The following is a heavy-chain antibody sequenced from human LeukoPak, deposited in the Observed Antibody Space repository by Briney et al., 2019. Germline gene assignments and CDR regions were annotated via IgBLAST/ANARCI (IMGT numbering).Heavy chain of an antibody. CDR1: TFTFSNYW. V-gene: IGHV3-7*01. J-gene: IGHJ4*02. CDR2: IKGDGRET. D-gene: IGHD1-7*01. Sequence: GGSLRLSCAASTFTFSNYWMSWVRQAPGKGLEWVANIKGDGRETYYVDSVKGRFTISRDNAKNSLYLQMNSLRAEDTAIYYCATASNWDYEYWGQGTLVTVSS. CDR3: ATASNWDYEY.